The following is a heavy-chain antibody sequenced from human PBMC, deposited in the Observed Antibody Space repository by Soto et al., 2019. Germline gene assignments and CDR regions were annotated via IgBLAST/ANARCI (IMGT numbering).Heavy chain of an antibody. CDR3: ARDGDGYNY. V-gene: IGHV4-61*01. CDR1: GASVRSGSFY. CDR2: VYYTGST. J-gene: IGHJ4*02. D-gene: IGHD5-12*01. Sequence: QGQLQESGPRLVKPSETLSLTCTVSGASVRSGSFYWSWIRQPPGKGLEWVGYVYYTGSTSYSPSLKNRFSISVDTSKNQFSLKLSSVTAADRAVYYWARDGDGYNYWGQGTLVTVSS.